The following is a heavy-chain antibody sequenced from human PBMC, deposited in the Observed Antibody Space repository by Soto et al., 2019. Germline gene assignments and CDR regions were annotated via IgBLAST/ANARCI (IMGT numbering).Heavy chain of an antibody. V-gene: IGHV1-69*06. CDR2: IIPHFGPA. Sequence: ASVKVSCKASGDSFNNDGVNWVRQAPGQGLEWVGGIIPHFGPAKYPQKFQGRATITADTPTNTVFMELLSLTSDDTAIYYCARGALLDWHKYFDLDVWGQGTSVTVSS. CDR3: ARGALLDWHKYFDLDV. CDR1: GDSFNNDG. D-gene: IGHD3-9*01. J-gene: IGHJ6*02.